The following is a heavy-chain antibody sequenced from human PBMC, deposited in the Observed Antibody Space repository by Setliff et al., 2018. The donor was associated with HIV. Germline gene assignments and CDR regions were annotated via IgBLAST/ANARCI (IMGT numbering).Heavy chain of an antibody. CDR2: IYPGDSDT. D-gene: IGHD2-15*01. V-gene: IGHV5-51*01. J-gene: IGHJ4*02. CDR1: GYTFTNYW. CDR3: ARSPIRYCSSGSCYSGFDQ. Sequence: PGESLKISCKGSGYTFTNYWVGWVRQMPGKGLECMGIIYPGDSDTRYSPSFEGQVTISADKSISTAYLQWSSLKASDTAIYYCARSPIRYCSSGSCYSGFDQWGQGTPVTVSS.